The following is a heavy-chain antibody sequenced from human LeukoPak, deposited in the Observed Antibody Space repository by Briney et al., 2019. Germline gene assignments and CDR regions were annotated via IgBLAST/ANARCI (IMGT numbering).Heavy chain of an antibody. D-gene: IGHD3-3*01. J-gene: IGHJ5*02. Sequence: GASVKVSCKASGYTFTSYDINWVRQATGQGLEWMGWMNPNSGNTGYAQKFQGRVSITADTSTDTAYMELTSLRSEDTAVYYCATTKAGFWSGYPQNWFDPWGQGTLVTVSS. CDR2: MNPNSGNT. CDR1: GYTFTSYD. CDR3: ATTKAGFWSGYPQNWFDP. V-gene: IGHV1-8*01.